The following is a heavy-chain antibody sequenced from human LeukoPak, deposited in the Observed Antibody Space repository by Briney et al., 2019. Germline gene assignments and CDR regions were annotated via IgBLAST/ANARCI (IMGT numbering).Heavy chain of an antibody. CDR3: ARDWNRYAY. J-gene: IGHJ4*02. D-gene: IGHD1-1*01. CDR1: GGSISTSSYY. Sequence: KSSETLSLTCTVSGGSISTSSYYWGWVRQPPGKGLEWIGNIFYSGSTYYSPSLKSRVTISLDTSRNQFSLKLNSVTAADTAVYYCARDWNRYAYWGQGTLVTVSS. CDR2: IFYSGST. V-gene: IGHV4-39*07.